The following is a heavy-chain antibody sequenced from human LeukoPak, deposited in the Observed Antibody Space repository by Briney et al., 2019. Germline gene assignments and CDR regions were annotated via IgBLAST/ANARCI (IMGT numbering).Heavy chain of an antibody. CDR3: ARGQIETYYYDSSGYLGPYYFDY. Sequence: SETLSLTCTVSGGSISSYYWSWIRQHPGKGLEWIGYIYYSGSTYYNPSLKSRVTISVDTSKNQFSLKLSSVTAADTAVYYCARGQIETYYYDSSGYLGPYYFDYWGQGTLVTVSS. J-gene: IGHJ4*02. CDR1: GGSISSYY. D-gene: IGHD3-22*01. V-gene: IGHV4-59*06. CDR2: IYYSGST.